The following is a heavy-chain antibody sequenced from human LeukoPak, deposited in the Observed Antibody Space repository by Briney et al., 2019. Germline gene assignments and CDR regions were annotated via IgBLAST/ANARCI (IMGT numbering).Heavy chain of an antibody. J-gene: IGHJ4*02. Sequence: SSQTLSLTCAISGDIFSSYSAAWNWIRQSPSRGLEWLGRTYYRSQWYNDYAVSVKSRITINPDTSKNQFSLRLNSVTPEDTAVYYCAGSIAAAGSFDYWGQGTLVTVSS. D-gene: IGHD6-13*01. CDR3: AGSIAAAGSFDY. CDR2: TYYRSQWYN. CDR1: GDIFSSYSAA. V-gene: IGHV6-1*01.